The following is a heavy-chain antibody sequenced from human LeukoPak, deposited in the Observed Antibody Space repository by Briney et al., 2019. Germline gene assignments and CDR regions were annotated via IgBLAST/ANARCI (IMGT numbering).Heavy chain of an antibody. J-gene: IGHJ4*02. D-gene: IGHD5-18*01. V-gene: IGHV3-30-3*01. CDR3: ARDTPAYSYGSKLDY. CDR2: ISYDGGNK. CDR1: GFTFSSYA. Sequence: PGRSLRLSCAASGFTFSSYAMYWVRQAPGKGLEWVAVISYDGGNKYYADSVKGRFTISRDNSKNTLYLQMNSLRAEDTAVYYCARDTPAYSYGSKLDYWGQGTLVTVSS.